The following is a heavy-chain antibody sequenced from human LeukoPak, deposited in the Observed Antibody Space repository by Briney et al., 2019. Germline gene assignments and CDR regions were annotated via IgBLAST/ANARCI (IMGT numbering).Heavy chain of an antibody. CDR2: INVGNGNT. D-gene: IGHD2-2*02. CDR3: ARDLSSMIVVVPAAIGYYGMDV. CDR1: GYTFTSNP. J-gene: IGHJ6*02. V-gene: IGHV1-3*01. Sequence: ASVKVSCKASGYTFTSNPMYWVRQAPGQRLEWMGWINVGNGNTKYSQNLQDRVTITRDTSASTAYMELSSLRSEDTAVYYCARDLSSMIVVVPAAIGYYGMDVWGQGTTVTVSS.